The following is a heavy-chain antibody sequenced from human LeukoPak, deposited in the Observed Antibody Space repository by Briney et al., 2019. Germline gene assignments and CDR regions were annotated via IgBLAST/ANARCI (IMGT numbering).Heavy chain of an antibody. V-gene: IGHV1-18*01. D-gene: IGHD1-26*01. Sequence: ASVKVSCKASGYTFTSYGISWVRQAPGQGLEWMGWISAYNGNTNYAQKLQGRVTMTTDTSTSTAYMELRSLRSDDTAVYYCARDGFLVGATNYFDYWGQGTLVTVSS. CDR3: ARDGFLVGATNYFDY. CDR2: ISAYNGNT. CDR1: GYTFTSYG. J-gene: IGHJ4*02.